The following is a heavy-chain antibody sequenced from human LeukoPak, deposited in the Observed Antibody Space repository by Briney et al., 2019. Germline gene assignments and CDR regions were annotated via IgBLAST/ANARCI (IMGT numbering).Heavy chain of an antibody. CDR3: ARHGAAAGTRWFDP. J-gene: IGHJ5*02. Sequence: PSETLSLTCTVSGDSVSSSTWSWIRQPPGKRLEWIGYIWRSGSTNYNPSLKSRVTISVDTSMNQFSLKLSSVTAADTAVYYCARHGAAAGTRWFDPWGQGTLVTVSS. V-gene: IGHV4-59*08. CDR1: GDSVSSST. D-gene: IGHD6-13*01. CDR2: IWRSGST.